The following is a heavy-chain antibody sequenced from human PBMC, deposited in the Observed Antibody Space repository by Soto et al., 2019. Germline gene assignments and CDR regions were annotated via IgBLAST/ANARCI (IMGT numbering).Heavy chain of an antibody. D-gene: IGHD3-10*01. CDR1: GFTFSKYA. Sequence: EVVLLESGGGLAQPGGSLRLSCVASGFTFSKYAMNWVRQAPGKGLEWVATISGTAVSTDYADSVKGRFTISRDNSKNTVSLQMDNLRVEDTATYFCAKNYYESGSYYLFDAWGQGTQVTVSS. CDR3: AKNYYESGSYYLFDA. V-gene: IGHV3-23*01. J-gene: IGHJ5*02. CDR2: ISGTAVST.